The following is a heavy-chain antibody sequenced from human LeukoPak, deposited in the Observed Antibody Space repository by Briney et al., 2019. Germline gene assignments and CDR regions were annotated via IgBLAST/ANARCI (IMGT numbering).Heavy chain of an antibody. CDR3: ATSESYYDSSGYYIHYDY. Sequence: ASVKVSCKASGYKFTNYGISWVRQAPGQGLEWMGWISPYNGNTIYAQKLQGRVTMTTDTSTSTAYMELRSLRSDDTAVYYCATSESYYDSSGYYIHYDYWGQGTLVTVSS. CDR1: GYKFTNYG. V-gene: IGHV1-18*01. CDR2: ISPYNGNT. D-gene: IGHD3-22*01. J-gene: IGHJ4*02.